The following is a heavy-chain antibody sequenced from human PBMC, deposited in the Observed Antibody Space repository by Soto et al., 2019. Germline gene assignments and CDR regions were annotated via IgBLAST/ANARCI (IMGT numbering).Heavy chain of an antibody. J-gene: IGHJ4*02. CDR2: IVGSAAGGST. Sequence: GGSLRLSCAVSGFTFSRYAMSWVRQAPGKGLEWVSSIVGSAAGGSTYYADSVKGRFTISRDNSKNTLYLQVNSLRAEDTALYYCAKGDFYFDYWGQGTLVTVSS. V-gene: IGHV3-23*01. CDR3: AKGDFYFDY. CDR1: GFTFSRYA. D-gene: IGHD3-3*01.